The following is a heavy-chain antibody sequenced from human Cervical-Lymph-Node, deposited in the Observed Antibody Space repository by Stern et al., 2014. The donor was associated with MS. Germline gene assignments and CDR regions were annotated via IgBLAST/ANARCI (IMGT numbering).Heavy chain of an antibody. Sequence: EVHLVESGGGVIQPGGSLRLSCTASGFTVSRDYMTLVRQAPGKGMEGASLITNVGSTFYTDSLKGRFTISRDDSKNTVYLHMTSLRAEDTAMYYCARDTSSPERSDWWGQGTLVTVSS. CDR1: GFTVSRDY. J-gene: IGHJ4*02. CDR3: ARDTSSPERSDW. V-gene: IGHV3-53*01. CDR2: ITNVGST. D-gene: IGHD1-1*01.